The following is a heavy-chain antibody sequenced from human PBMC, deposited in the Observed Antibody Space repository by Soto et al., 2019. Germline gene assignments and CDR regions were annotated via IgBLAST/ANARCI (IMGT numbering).Heavy chain of an antibody. CDR2: IKQDGSEK. CDR1: GFTFSSYW. J-gene: IGHJ4*02. Sequence: EVQLVESGGGLVQPGGSPRLSCAASGFTFSSYWMSWVRQAPGKGLEWVANIKQDGSEKYYVDSVKGRFTISRDNAKNSLYLQMNSLRAEDTAVYYCARDYYGSGSYLEFDYWGQGTLVTVSS. D-gene: IGHD3-10*01. V-gene: IGHV3-7*01. CDR3: ARDYYGSGSYLEFDY.